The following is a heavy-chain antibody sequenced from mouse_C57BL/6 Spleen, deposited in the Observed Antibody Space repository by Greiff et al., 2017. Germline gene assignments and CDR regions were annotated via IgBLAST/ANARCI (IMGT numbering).Heavy chain of an antibody. CDR1: GYTFTSYW. CDR2: IDPSDSYT. J-gene: IGHJ1*03. V-gene: IGHV1-50*01. CDR3: APYYYGSSFYWYFDV. Sequence: VQLQQPGAELVKPGASVKLSCKASGYTFTSYWMQWVKQRPGQGLEWIGEIDPSDSYTNYNQKFKGKATLTVDTSSSTAYMQLSSLTSEDSAVYYCAPYYYGSSFYWYFDVWGTGTTVTVSS. D-gene: IGHD1-1*01.